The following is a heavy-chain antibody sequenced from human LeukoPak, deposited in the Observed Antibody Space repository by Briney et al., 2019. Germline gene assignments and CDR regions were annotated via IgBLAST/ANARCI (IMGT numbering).Heavy chain of an antibody. D-gene: IGHD3-10*01. CDR3: ARDRYYYGSGSYWQDYFDY. CDR1: GFPFGSYW. CDR2: IKQDGSEK. J-gene: IGHJ4*02. Sequence: GGSLRLSCAASGFPFGSYWMGWVRQAPGKGLEWVANIKQDGSEKYYVDSVKGRFTISRDHVKNSLYLQMNSLRAEDTAVYFCARDRYYYGSGSYWQDYFDYWGQGTLVTVSS. V-gene: IGHV3-7*01.